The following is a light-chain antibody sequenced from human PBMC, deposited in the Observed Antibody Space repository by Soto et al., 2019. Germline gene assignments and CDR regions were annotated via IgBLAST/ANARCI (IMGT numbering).Light chain of an antibody. CDR3: QQYNSYST. Sequence: DIQMTQSPSTLSASVGYRVTITCRASQSISTWLAWYQQKPGKAPKLLIYDASSLESGVPSRFSGSGSGTEFTLTISSLQPEDFASYYCQQYNSYSTFGQGTKVDI. CDR1: QSISTW. CDR2: DAS. J-gene: IGKJ1*01. V-gene: IGKV1-5*01.